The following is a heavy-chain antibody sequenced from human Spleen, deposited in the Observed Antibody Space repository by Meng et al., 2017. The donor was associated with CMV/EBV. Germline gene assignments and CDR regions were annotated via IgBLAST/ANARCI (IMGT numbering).Heavy chain of an antibody. CDR1: GFTFSSYW. D-gene: IGHD3-3*01. Sequence: GESLKISCTPSGFTFSSYWMSWVRQAPGKGLEWVANINEYGNEKYYVDSVKGRFTISRDFAKNLLYLQLSSLRAEDTAVYYCARDPYDFWTGYVAFDIWGQGTMVTVSS. V-gene: IGHV3-7*01. J-gene: IGHJ3*02. CDR2: INEYGNEK. CDR3: ARDPYDFWTGYVAFDI.